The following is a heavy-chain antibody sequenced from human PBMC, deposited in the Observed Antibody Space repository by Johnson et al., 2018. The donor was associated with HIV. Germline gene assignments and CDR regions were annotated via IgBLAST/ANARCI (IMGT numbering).Heavy chain of an antibody. Sequence: EVQLVESGGGLIQPGGSLRLSCAASGFTVSSNHMRWVRQAPGKGLEWVSVIYSGGSTYYADSVKGRFTISRDNSKNTLYLQMNSLKTEDTAVYYCARGGYYDILTGYYALAAFDIWGQGTMVTVSS. CDR2: IYSGGST. CDR1: GFTVSSNH. D-gene: IGHD3-9*01. J-gene: IGHJ3*02. CDR3: ARGGYYDILTGYYALAAFDI. V-gene: IGHV3-53*01.